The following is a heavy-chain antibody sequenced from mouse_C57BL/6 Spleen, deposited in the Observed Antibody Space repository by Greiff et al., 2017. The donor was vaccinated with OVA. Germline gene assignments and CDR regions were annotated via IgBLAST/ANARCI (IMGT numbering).Heavy chain of an antibody. D-gene: IGHD3-2*02. CDR3: ASGGTSSGYARFAY. CDR2: IYPGSGST. J-gene: IGHJ3*01. V-gene: IGHV1-55*01. Sequence: VQLQQPGAELVKPGASVKMSCKASGYTFTSYWITWVKQRPGQGLEWIGDIYPGSGSTNYNEKFKSKATLTVDTSSSTAYMQLSSLTSEDSAVDYGASGGTSSGYARFAYWGQGTLVTVSA. CDR1: GYTFTSYW.